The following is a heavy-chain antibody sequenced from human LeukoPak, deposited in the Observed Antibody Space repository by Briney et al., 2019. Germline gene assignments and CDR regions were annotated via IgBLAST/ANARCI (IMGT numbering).Heavy chain of an antibody. J-gene: IGHJ4*02. Sequence: GGSLRLSCAASGFTFSSYWMSWVRQAPGKGLEWVANIKQDGSEKYYVDSVKGRFTISRDNAKNSLYLQMNSLRAEDTAVYYCARLHYDILTGYYGVFDYWGQGILVTVSS. CDR1: GFTFSSYW. CDR2: IKQDGSEK. D-gene: IGHD3-9*01. CDR3: ARLHYDILTGYYGVFDY. V-gene: IGHV3-7*03.